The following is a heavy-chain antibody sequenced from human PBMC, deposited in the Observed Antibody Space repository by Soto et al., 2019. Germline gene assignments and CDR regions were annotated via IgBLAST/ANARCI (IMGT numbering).Heavy chain of an antibody. CDR2: IIPIFGTA. CDR1: GGTFSSYA. D-gene: IGHD5-12*01. CDR3: ARARPYIVATIGTAFDY. V-gene: IGHV1-69*13. J-gene: IGHJ4*02. Sequence: SVKVSCKASGGTFSSYAISWLRQAPGQGLEWMGGIIPIFGTANYAQKFQGRVTITADESTSTAYMELSSLRSEDTAVYYCARARPYIVATIGTAFDYWGQGTLVTVSS.